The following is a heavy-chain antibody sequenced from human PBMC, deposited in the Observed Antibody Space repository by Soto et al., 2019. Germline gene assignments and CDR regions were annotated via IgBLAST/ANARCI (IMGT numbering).Heavy chain of an antibody. CDR3: ARRYSGTEDDNWFDP. CDR1: GYTFTSYG. Sequence: EASVKVSCKASGYTFTSYGISWVRQAPGQGLEWMGWISAYNGNTNYAQKLQGRVIMTTDTSTSTAYMELRSLRSDDTALYYCARRYSGTEDDNWFDPWGQGTLVTVSS. D-gene: IGHD1-26*01. V-gene: IGHV1-18*01. CDR2: ISAYNGNT. J-gene: IGHJ5*02.